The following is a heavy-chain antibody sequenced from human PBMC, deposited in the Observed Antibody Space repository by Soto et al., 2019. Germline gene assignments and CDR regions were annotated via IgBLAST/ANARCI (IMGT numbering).Heavy chain of an antibody. D-gene: IGHD4-4*01. V-gene: IGHV4-59*03. Sequence: PSETLSLTCSVSGRSMSSNYWSWLRQSPDKGLEWLGYVFYGGTDYNPSLGGRVSMSVQTSKSQFSLTLSSVTAADTAVYYCAAYRGALYFDFWGQGIQVTVSS. CDR2: VFYGGT. J-gene: IGHJ4*02. CDR3: AAYRGALYFDF. CDR1: GRSMSSNY.